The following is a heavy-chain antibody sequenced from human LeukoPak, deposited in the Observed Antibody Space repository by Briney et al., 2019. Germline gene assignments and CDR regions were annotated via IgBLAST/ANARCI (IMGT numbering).Heavy chain of an antibody. CDR1: GGSISSSSYY. CDR3: ARDGGGDSSGYYWGYYLDY. CDR2: IYYSGST. Sequence: SETLSLTCTVSGGSISSSSYYWGWIRQPPGKGLEWIGSIYYSGSTYYNPSLKSRVIISVDTSKNQFSLKLSSVTAADTAVYYCARDGGGDSSGYYWGYYLDYWGQGTLVTVSS. J-gene: IGHJ4*02. D-gene: IGHD3-22*01. V-gene: IGHV4-39*07.